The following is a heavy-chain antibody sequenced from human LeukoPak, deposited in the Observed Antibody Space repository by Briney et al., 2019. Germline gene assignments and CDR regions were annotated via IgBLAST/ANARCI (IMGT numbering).Heavy chain of an antibody. CDR1: GGSISSYY. D-gene: IGHD6-13*01. V-gene: IGHV4-59*01. CDR2: IYYSGST. J-gene: IGHJ4*02. CDR3: ARAGTSIAAAKLDY. Sequence: PSETLSLTCTVSGGSISSYYWSWIRQPPGKGLEWIGYIYYSGSTNYNPSLKSRVTISVDTSKNQFSLKLSSVTAADTAVYYCARAGTSIAAAKLDYWGQGTLVTVSS.